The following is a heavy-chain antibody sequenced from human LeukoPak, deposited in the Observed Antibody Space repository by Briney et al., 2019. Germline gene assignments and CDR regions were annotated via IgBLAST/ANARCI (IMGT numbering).Heavy chain of an antibody. J-gene: IGHJ4*02. CDR2: ILGSGGST. CDR1: GFTFSNYA. CDR3: AKWGDYDVLTGYYVPDY. V-gene: IGHV3-23*01. D-gene: IGHD3-9*01. Sequence: GGSLRLSCAASGFTFSNYAMSWVRQAPGEGLEWVSAILGSGGSTYYADSVKGRFTVSRDNSKSTLYLQMNSLRAEDTALYYCAKWGDYDVLTGYYVPDYWGQGTLVTVSS.